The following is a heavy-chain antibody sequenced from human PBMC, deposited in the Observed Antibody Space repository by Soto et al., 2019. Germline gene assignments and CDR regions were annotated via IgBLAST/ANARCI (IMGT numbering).Heavy chain of an antibody. D-gene: IGHD6-13*01. V-gene: IGHV4-59*01. CDR1: GGSISSYY. Sequence: SETLSLTCTVSGGSISSYYWSWIRQPPGKGLEWIGYIYYSGSTNYNPSLKSRVTISVDTSKNQFSLKLSSVTAADTAVYYCARVHRGSSSWYGRGSHYMDVWGKGTTVTVSS. CDR2: IYYSGST. CDR3: ARVHRGSSSWYGRGSHYMDV. J-gene: IGHJ6*03.